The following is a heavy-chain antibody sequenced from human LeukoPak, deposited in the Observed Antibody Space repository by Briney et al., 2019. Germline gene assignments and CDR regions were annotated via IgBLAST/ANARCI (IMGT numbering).Heavy chain of an antibody. Sequence: PGGSLSLSCAGSGFTFSNSWMSWVRQAPGKGLEWVVHIKLDGSEKYYVDYVKGRFTISTDNAKNSLYLQIDSLRAEDTAVYYCSSWSSCSGGTCQFNYWGQGTLVTVSS. J-gene: IGHJ4*02. CDR2: IKLDGSEK. V-gene: IGHV3-7*01. CDR3: SSWSSCSGGTCQFNY. D-gene: IGHD2-15*01. CDR1: GFTFSNSW.